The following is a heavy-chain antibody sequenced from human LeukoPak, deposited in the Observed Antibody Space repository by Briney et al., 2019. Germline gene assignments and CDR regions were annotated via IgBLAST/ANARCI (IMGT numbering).Heavy chain of an antibody. CDR3: ARDRRGSYYTFDL. V-gene: IGHV4-59*01. D-gene: IGHD1-26*01. Sequence: SETLSLTCSVSGASISGYFWNWVRQTPEKGLEWIGYVSHTGATTSNPTLKSRVSITIDTSKSLISLSMTSVTAADSALYYCARDRRGSYYTFDLWGPGTIVSVS. CDR1: GASISGYF. J-gene: IGHJ3*01. CDR2: VSHTGAT.